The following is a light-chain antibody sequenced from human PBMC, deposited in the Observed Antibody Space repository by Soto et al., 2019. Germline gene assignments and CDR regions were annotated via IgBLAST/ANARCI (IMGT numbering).Light chain of an antibody. Sequence: QSALTQPASVSGSPGQSITISCTGTSSDVGGYSYVSWYQQHPGKTPKLMIYEVSNRPSGVSHRFSGSKSGNTASLTISGLQTEDEADYYCSSYAGSNNYVFGTGTKLTVL. CDR1: SSDVGGYSY. V-gene: IGLV2-14*01. CDR3: SSYAGSNNYV. J-gene: IGLJ1*01. CDR2: EVS.